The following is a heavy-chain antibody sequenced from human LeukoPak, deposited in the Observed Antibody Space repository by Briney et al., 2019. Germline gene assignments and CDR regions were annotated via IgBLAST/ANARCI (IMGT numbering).Heavy chain of an antibody. CDR3: ARDEARETTRGLGELCGWFDL. CDR2: IYYSGST. J-gene: IGHJ5*02. Sequence: SGTLSLTCTVSGGSISSGGYYWGWIRQHPGKGLEWIGYIYYSGSTYYNPSLKSRVTISVDTSKNQFSLKLSSVTAADTAVYYCARDEARETTRGLGELCGWFDLWGQGTLVTVSS. D-gene: IGHD3-16*01. CDR1: GGSISSGGYY. V-gene: IGHV4-31*03.